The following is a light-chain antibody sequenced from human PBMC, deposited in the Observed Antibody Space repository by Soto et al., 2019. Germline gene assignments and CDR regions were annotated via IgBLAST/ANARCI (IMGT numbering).Light chain of an antibody. V-gene: IGKV3-11*01. CDR2: GAS. Sequence: ILMTQSPSTLSLSPGERATLSCRASQSVSSNLAWYQQKPGQAPRLLICGASTRATGIPARFSGSGSGTDFTLTISSLETEDFAVYYCQQRSNWPPITFGQGTRLEIK. CDR1: QSVSSN. J-gene: IGKJ5*01. CDR3: QQRSNWPPIT.